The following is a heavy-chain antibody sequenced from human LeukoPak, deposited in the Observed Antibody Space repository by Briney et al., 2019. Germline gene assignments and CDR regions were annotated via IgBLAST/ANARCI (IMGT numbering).Heavy chain of an antibody. CDR1: GFTFSSYD. V-gene: IGHV3-30*03. D-gene: IGHD5-12*01. Sequence: PGGSLRLSCAASGFTFSSYDMHWVRQAPGKGLVWVAAISYDGTNTYYTDSAKGRFTISRDNSKNTLYLQMDSLRGEDTAVYSCARGRYTGYESGYFDYWGQGILVTVSA. CDR2: ISYDGTNT. J-gene: IGHJ4*02. CDR3: ARGRYTGYESGYFDY.